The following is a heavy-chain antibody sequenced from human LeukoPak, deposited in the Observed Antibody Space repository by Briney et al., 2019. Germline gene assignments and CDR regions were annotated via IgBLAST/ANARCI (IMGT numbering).Heavy chain of an antibody. V-gene: IGHV7-4-1*02. CDR3: ATRYSTSHYYYLDV. CDR2: INTNTGNP. J-gene: IGHJ6*03. CDR1: GYTFTTYA. Sequence: ASVKVSCKASGYTFTTYAMNWVRQAPGQGLEWMGWINTNTGNPTFAQGFTGRFVFSLDTSVSTAYLQINSLTADDTAVYFCATRYSTSHYYYLDVWGKGTTVTVSS. D-gene: IGHD6-13*01.